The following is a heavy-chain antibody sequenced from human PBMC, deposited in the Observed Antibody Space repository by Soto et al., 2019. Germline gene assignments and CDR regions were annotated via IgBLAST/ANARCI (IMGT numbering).Heavy chain of an antibody. CDR3: ARGSGGGNWFDP. CDR1: GGSIISGDYY. Sequence: QVQLQESGPGLVKPSQTLSLTCTVSGGSIISGDYYWSWIRQPPGKGLEWIGYMYYSGTTYYNPSLKSRLLISAGTSKKKFFLKLSSVTAADTATYFCARGSGGGNWFDPWGQGILVTVSS. CDR2: MYYSGTT. V-gene: IGHV4-30-4*01. D-gene: IGHD3-10*01. J-gene: IGHJ5*02.